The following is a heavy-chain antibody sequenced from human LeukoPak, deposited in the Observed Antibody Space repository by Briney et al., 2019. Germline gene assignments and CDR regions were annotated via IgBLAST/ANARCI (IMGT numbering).Heavy chain of an antibody. CDR1: GGSIGSSSYY. D-gene: IGHD6-13*01. CDR3: ARHGPQQLPFGPGY. J-gene: IGHJ4*02. Sequence: PSETLSLTCTVSGGSIGSSSYYWGWIRQPPGKGLEWIGSIYYSGSTYYNPSLKSRVTISVDTSKNQFSLKLSSVTAADTAVYYCARHGPQQLPFGPGYWGQGTLVTVSS. CDR2: IYYSGST. V-gene: IGHV4-39*01.